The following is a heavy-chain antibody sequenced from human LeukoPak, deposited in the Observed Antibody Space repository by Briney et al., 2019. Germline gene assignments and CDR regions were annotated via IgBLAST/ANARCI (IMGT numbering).Heavy chain of an antibody. D-gene: IGHD3/OR15-3a*01. CDR2: IWYDGSTK. Sequence: GRSLRLSCATSGFTFSAYAMHWVRQAPGKGLEWVAVIWYDGSTKYYTDSVKGRFTISRDNSKNTLYLQMNSLRAEDTAVYYCAKDRDWLADAFDIWGQGTMVTVSS. J-gene: IGHJ3*02. V-gene: IGHV3-33*06. CDR3: AKDRDWLADAFDI. CDR1: GFTFSAYA.